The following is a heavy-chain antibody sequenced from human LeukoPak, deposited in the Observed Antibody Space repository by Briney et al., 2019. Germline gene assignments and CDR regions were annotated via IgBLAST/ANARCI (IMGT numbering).Heavy chain of an antibody. D-gene: IGHD3-10*01. Sequence: GGSLRLSCAASVITFRSFDLSWVRQAPGKGREWVSIIMDTQYYADSGRGRFTISRDDSKNTLYLQMDSLRAEDTAIYSCARSRGPGSHWFAPWGQGTLVTVSS. CDR2: IMDT. CDR3: ARSRGPGSHWFAP. CDR1: VITFRSFD. J-gene: IGHJ5*02. V-gene: IGHV3-23*01.